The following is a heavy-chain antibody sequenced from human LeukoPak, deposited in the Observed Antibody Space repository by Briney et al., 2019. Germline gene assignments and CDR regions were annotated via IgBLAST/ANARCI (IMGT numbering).Heavy chain of an antibody. V-gene: IGHV1-24*01. CDR3: ARDFYGTTSNYYYYYYMDV. CDR2: FDPEDGET. CDR1: GYTLTELS. Sequence: ASVKVSCKVSGYTLTELSMHWVRQAPGKGLEWMGGFDPEDGETIYAQKLQGRVTMTEDTSTDTAYMELSSLRSEDTAVYYCARDFYGTTSNYYYYYYMDVWGKGTTVTISS. D-gene: IGHD1-7*01. J-gene: IGHJ6*03.